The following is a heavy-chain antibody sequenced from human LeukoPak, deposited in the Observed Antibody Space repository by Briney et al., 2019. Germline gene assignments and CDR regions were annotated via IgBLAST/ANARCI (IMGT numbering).Heavy chain of an antibody. Sequence: ASVKVSCKASGYSFTNYYMHWVRQAPGQGLEWMGLINPSAGTTTYAQKFQGRVTVTRDTSTSTVYMDLSSLKSEDTAVYYCARGKSSVWPVGLCMDVWGQGTLVTVSS. CDR1: GYSFTNYY. V-gene: IGHV1-46*01. D-gene: IGHD6-19*01. CDR3: ARGKSSVWPVGLCMDV. CDR2: INPSAGTT. J-gene: IGHJ4*02.